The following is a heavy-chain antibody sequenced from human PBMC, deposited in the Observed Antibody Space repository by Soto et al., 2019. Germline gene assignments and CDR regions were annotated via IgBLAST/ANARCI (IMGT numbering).Heavy chain of an antibody. CDR3: ATLPPRIVVVVLPIPS. V-gene: IGHV4-39*07. CDR2: IYSTENT. CDR1: GGSVSSNSYS. D-gene: IGHD2-15*01. Sequence: PSETLSLTCTVSGGSVSSNSYSWGWIRQSPGKGLEWIGVIYSTENTYYHPSLLSRVTISVDTSNNEFSLKLKSVTAADTAVYYCATLPPRIVVVVLPIPSWGQGTLVTVSS. J-gene: IGHJ4*02.